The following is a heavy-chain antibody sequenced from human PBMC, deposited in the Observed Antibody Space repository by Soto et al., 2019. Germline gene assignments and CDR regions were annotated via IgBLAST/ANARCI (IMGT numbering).Heavy chain of an antibody. CDR3: ARDPGSFRGVPNGGWFDP. V-gene: IGHV1-18*01. CDR2: ISAYNGNT. Sequence: QVQLVQSGAEVKKPGASVKVSCKASGYTFTSYGISWVRQAPGQGLEWMGWISAYNGNTNYAQKLQGRVTMTTDTSPSTAYMELRSLRSDDTAVYYCARDPGSFRGVPNGGWFDPWGQGTLVTVSS. D-gene: IGHD3-16*01. J-gene: IGHJ5*02. CDR1: GYTFTSYG.